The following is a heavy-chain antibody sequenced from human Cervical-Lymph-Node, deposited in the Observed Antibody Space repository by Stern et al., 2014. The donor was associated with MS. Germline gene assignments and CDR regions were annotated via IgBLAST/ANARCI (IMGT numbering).Heavy chain of an antibody. CDR1: GFTFSAYW. CDR2: INGDGSST. CDR3: ARGRGFFDY. Sequence: EVQLEESGGGLVQPGGSLRLSCAASGFTFSAYWMHWVRQAPGKGLMWVSRINGDGSSTNYADSVKGRFIISRDNAKNTLYLQINSLRAEDTAVYYCARGRGFFDYWGQGTLVTVSS. J-gene: IGHJ4*02. V-gene: IGHV3-74*02.